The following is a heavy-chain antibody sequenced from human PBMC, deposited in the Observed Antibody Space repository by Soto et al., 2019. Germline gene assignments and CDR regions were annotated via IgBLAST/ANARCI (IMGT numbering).Heavy chain of an antibody. D-gene: IGHD2-15*01. CDR1: GGTFSSYA. CDR2: IIPMFGTT. V-gene: IGHV1-69*13. J-gene: IGHJ5*02. CDR3: ARGVVVVAASQLGWFDP. Sequence: SVKVSCKASGGTFSSYAINWVRQAPGQGLEWMGGIIPMFGTTKYAQRFQGRLTVSADESTSTAYMELSSLRSEDTAVYYCARGVVVVAASQLGWFDPWGQGTLVTVSS.